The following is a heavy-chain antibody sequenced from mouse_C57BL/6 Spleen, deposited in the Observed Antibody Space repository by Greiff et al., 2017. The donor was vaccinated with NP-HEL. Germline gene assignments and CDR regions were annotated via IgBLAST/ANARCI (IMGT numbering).Heavy chain of an antibody. J-gene: IGHJ1*03. CDR1: GFSLTSYG. V-gene: IGHV2-6*03. CDR3: ARGSYYGGYFDV. CDR2: IWSDGST. Sequence: VKVVESGPGLVAPSQSLSITCTVSGFSLTSYGVHWVRQPPGKGLEWLVVIWSDGSTTYNSALKSRLSISKDNSKSQVFLKMNRLQTDDTAMYYCARGSYYGGYFDVWGTGTTVTVSS. D-gene: IGHD1-1*01.